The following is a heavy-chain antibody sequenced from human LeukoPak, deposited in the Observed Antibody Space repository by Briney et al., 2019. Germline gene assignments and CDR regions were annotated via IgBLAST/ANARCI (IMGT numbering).Heavy chain of an antibody. Sequence: GGSLRLSCAASGFTFSSYSMHWVRQAPGKGLEWVAVIWYDGSNKYYADSVKGRFTISRDNSKNTLYLQMNSLRAEDTAVYYCAKATMIVVVYGPNWFDPWGQGTLVTVSS. CDR2: IWYDGSNK. CDR1: GFTFSSYS. CDR3: AKATMIVVVYGPNWFDP. D-gene: IGHD3-22*01. J-gene: IGHJ5*02. V-gene: IGHV3-33*06.